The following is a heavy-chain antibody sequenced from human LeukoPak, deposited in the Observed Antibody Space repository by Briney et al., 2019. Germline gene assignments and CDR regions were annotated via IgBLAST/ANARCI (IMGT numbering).Heavy chain of an antibody. CDR1: VASTSIYY. J-gene: IGHJ4*02. D-gene: IGHD1-26*01. CDR2: IYNSGST. V-gene: IGHV4-59*13. Sequence: SGTLSLTCTVSVASTSIYYWSWIRHPQGKGLEWIGYIYNSGSTNYSPSLRSRVTISVDTSKNQFSLKLNSVTAADTAVYYCVRDRELTYWSQGTLVTVSS. CDR3: VRDRELTY.